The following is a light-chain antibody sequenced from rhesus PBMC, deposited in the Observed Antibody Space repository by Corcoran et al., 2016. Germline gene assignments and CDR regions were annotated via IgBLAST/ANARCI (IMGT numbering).Light chain of an antibody. CDR3: QQFNRVPWT. CDR1: QGISNW. V-gene: IGKV1-21*01. Sequence: DIQMTQSPSSLSASVGDRVTITCRASQGISNWLAWYQHKPGKAPKVLIYKASSLQSGVPSRFSGSGPGTDCTLTVSSLQPEDCGIYFCQQFNRVPWTFGQGTKVEIK. J-gene: IGKJ1*01. CDR2: KAS.